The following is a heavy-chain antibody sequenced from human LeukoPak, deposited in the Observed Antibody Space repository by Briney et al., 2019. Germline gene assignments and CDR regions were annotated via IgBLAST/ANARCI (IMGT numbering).Heavy chain of an antibody. Sequence: PGGSLRLSCAVSGFPLSDFAMSWVRQAPGKGLEWVSTISGGGDNTYFADSVKGRFTISRDNSKNTLFLQMVSLRAEDTAVYYCAKFEGALLGNYYMDVWGKGTTVTVSS. J-gene: IGHJ6*03. CDR1: GFPLSDFA. CDR2: ISGGGDNT. V-gene: IGHV3-23*01. CDR3: AKFEGALLGNYYMDV.